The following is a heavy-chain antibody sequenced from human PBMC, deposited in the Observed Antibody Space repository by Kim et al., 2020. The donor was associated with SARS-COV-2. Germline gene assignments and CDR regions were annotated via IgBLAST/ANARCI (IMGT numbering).Heavy chain of an antibody. D-gene: IGHD3-22*01. J-gene: IGHJ4*02. CDR3: ARVKRLTMIVVVTKGYCDY. V-gene: IGHV4-34*01. Sequence: SRVTISVDTSKNQFSLKLSSVTAADTAVYYCARVKRLTMIVVVTKGYCDYWGQGTLVTVSS.